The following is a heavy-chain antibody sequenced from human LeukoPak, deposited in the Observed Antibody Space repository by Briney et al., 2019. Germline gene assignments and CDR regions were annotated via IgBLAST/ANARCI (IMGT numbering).Heavy chain of an antibody. D-gene: IGHD6-13*01. Sequence: GGSLRLSCAASGFTFSSYWMHWVRQAPGKGLVWVSRINSDGSSTSYADSVKGRFTISRDNAKNTLYLQMNSLRAEDTAVYYCARDPNTAPLYSSSWYYYYYGMDVWGQGTTVTVSS. CDR3: ARDPNTAPLYSSSWYYYYYGMDV. CDR1: GFTFSSYW. V-gene: IGHV3-74*01. CDR2: INSDGSST. J-gene: IGHJ6*02.